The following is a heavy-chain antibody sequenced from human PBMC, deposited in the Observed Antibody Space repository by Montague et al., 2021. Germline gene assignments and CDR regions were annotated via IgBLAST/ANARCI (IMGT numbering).Heavy chain of an antibody. CDR1: GDSMNTYK. V-gene: IGHV4-59*01. CDR2: IYSSGNT. J-gene: IGHJ3*01. CDR3: AREWSGFDF. D-gene: IGHD1-26*01. Sequence: ETLSLTCTVSGDSMNTYKWNWIRQPPGKGLEWIGYIYSSGNTNYNPSLKSRVTISVDTSRNQFSLEVSSVTAADTAMYCCAREWSGFDFWGHGTMVTVSS.